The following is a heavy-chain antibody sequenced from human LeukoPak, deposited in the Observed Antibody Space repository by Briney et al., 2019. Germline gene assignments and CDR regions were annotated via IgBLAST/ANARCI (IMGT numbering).Heavy chain of an antibody. V-gene: IGHV1-24*01. CDR1: GDSLTDLN. Sequence: ASVKVSCKVSGDSLTDLNIKWERQAPGKGLECLGGFDPEQAKTIYAQNFQGRVTMTEDASTDTASMELHSLKSEDTAVYYCATRGGDFWSGFEKWGQGTLIIVSS. D-gene: IGHD3-3*01. J-gene: IGHJ4*02. CDR2: FDPEQAKT. CDR3: ATRGGDFWSGFEK.